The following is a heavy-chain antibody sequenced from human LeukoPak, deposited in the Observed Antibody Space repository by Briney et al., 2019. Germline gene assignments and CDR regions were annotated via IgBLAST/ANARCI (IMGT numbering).Heavy chain of an antibody. J-gene: IGHJ4*02. CDR2: ISGDGGST. CDR3: AKGGKWLPFAY. D-gene: IGHD3-22*01. Sequence: QPGGSLRLSCAASGFTFDDYAMHWVRQAPGKGLEWVSLISGDGGSTYYADSVKGRFTISRDNSKNTLYLQMNSLRAEDTAVYYCAKGGKWLPFAYWGQGTLVTVSS. V-gene: IGHV3-43*02. CDR1: GFTFDDYA.